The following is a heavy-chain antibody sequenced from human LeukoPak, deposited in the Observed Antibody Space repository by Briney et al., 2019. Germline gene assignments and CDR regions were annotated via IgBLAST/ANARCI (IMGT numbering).Heavy chain of an antibody. CDR2: IYYSGST. CDR3: GGHYDCWTAYCFFDH. Sequence: SETLSLTRTVSGGSISISNYYCGWVRQPPGKGLEWILTIYYSGSTYYTPSPKNRITIYVHTSKNQFSLHFTSAAPADTSLFSCGGHYDCWTAYCFFDHWGQGTLVTVSS. D-gene: IGHD3-3*01. CDR1: GGSISISNYY. J-gene: IGHJ4*02. V-gene: IGHV4-39*01.